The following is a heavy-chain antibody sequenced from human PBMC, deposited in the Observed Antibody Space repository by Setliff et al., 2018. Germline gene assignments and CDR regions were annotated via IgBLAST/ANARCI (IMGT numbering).Heavy chain of an antibody. CDR3: AREFTRYYNFWSAHRYYMDV. J-gene: IGHJ6*03. CDR2: INAGNGNT. D-gene: IGHD3-3*01. CDR1: GYTFTSHA. Sequence: ASVKVSCKASGYTFTSHAMHWVRQAPGQRLEWMGWINAGNGNTKYSQKFQGRVTITRDTSASTAYMELSSLRSEDTAVYYCAREFTRYYNFWSAHRYYMDVWGKGTTVTVSS. V-gene: IGHV1-3*01.